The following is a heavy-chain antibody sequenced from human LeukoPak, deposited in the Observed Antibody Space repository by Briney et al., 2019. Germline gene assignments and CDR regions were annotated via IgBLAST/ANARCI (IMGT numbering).Heavy chain of an antibody. CDR2: INAGNGNT. CDR1: GYTFTSYA. CDR3: ARRHNWNYAYFDY. Sequence: GASVKVSCKASGYTFTSYAMHWVRQAPGQRLEWMGWINAGNGNTKYSQEFQGRVTITRDTSASTAYMELSSLRSEDTAVYYCARRHNWNYAYFDYWGQGTLVTVSS. V-gene: IGHV1-3*03. J-gene: IGHJ4*02. D-gene: IGHD1-7*01.